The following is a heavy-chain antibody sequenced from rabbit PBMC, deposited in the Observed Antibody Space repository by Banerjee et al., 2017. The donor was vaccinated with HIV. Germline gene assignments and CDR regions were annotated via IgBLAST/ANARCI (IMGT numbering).Heavy chain of an antibody. J-gene: IGHJ4*01. CDR2: IYTGSVGST. V-gene: IGHV1S45*01. CDR1: GIDFSSYYR. CDR3: AREDGGTYPV. D-gene: IGHD7-1*01. Sequence: QEQLEESGGGLVKPGGTLTLTCKASGIDFSSYYRMCWVRQAPGRGLELIACIYTGSVGSTYYASWAKGRFTISKTSSTTVTLQMTSLTAADTATYFCAREDGGTYPVWGPGTLVTVS.